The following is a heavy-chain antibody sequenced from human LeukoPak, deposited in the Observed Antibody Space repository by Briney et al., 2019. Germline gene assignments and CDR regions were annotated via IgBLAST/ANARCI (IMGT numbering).Heavy chain of an antibody. CDR3: ARAKDGPYYFDY. J-gene: IGHJ4*02. V-gene: IGHV4-30-2*01. D-gene: IGHD2-15*01. CDR1: GGSISSGDYY. CDR2: IYHSGST. Sequence: SETLSLTCTVSGGSISSGDYYWSWIRQPPGKGLEWIGYIYHSGSTYYNPSLKSRVTISVDRSKNQFSLKLSSATAADTAVYYCARAKDGPYYFDYWGQGTLVTVSS.